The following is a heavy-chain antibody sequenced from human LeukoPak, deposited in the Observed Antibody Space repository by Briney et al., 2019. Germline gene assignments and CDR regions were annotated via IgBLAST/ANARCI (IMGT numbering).Heavy chain of an antibody. Sequence: ASVKVSCKASGYTFTSDYMHWVRQAPGQGLEWMGMINPSGGRTSYAQKFQGRVTMTWDTSTSTVYMELSSLRSEDTAVYYCFDSGGSYDHWGQGTLVTVSS. CDR2: INPSGGRT. J-gene: IGHJ4*02. CDR1: GYTFTSDY. D-gene: IGHD3-22*01. CDR3: FDSGGSYDH. V-gene: IGHV1-46*01.